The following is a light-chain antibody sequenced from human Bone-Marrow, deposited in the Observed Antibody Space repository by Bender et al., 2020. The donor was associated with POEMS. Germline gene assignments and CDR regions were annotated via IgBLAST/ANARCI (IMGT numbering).Light chain of an antibody. CDR3: CSYAGFNTWV. J-gene: IGLJ3*02. CDR2: DKN. CDR1: TSNIGAGYT. Sequence: QSVLTQPPSVSGAPGQRVTMSCTGSTSNIGAGYTVHWYQQLPGTAPKFLISDKNNRPSGVPDRFSGSKSGNTASLAISGLQAEDEADYYCCSYAGFNTWVFGGGTKLTVL. V-gene: IGLV1-40*01.